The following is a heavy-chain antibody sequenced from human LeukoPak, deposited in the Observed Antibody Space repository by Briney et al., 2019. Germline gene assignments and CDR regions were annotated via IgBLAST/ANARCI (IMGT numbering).Heavy chain of an antibody. CDR3: ARGIAAPFDY. CDR2: IWYDGSNK. V-gene: IGHV3-33*01. CDR1: GFTFSSNG. Sequence: GGSLRLSCAASGFTFSSNGMHWVRQAPGKGLEWVGIIWYDGSNKYYADSVKGRFTISRDNSKNTLYLQMNSLRAEDTAVYYCARGIAAPFDYWGQGTLVTVSS. J-gene: IGHJ4*02. D-gene: IGHD6-13*01.